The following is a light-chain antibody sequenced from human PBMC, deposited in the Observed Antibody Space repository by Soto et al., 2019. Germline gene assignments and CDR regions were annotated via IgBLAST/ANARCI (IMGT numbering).Light chain of an antibody. Sequence: LTQPASVSGSPGKSITISCTGTTNDVGGYNYVSWYQQHPGKAPKLLIFEVSSRPSGVSNRFSGSKSGNTASLTISALQAEDEADYFCNSYTSSTSRPYVFGTGTKVTVL. CDR1: TNDVGGYNY. CDR2: EVS. CDR3: NSYTSSTSRPYV. J-gene: IGLJ1*01. V-gene: IGLV2-14*01.